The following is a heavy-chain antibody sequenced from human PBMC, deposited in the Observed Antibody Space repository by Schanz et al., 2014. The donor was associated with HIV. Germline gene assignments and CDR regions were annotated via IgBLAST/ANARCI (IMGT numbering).Heavy chain of an antibody. J-gene: IGHJ4*02. CDR2: IKPNSGET. V-gene: IGHV1-2*02. CDR1: GYTFIDYF. Sequence: QVQLVQSGAEVKKPGASVKVSCKASGYTFIDYFMHWVRQAPGQGLEWMGWIKPNSGETKFARKFQGRVTMTRDTSISTAYMELSSLRSDDTAVYYCATSTWDYWGQGTLVTVSS. CDR3: ATSTWDY.